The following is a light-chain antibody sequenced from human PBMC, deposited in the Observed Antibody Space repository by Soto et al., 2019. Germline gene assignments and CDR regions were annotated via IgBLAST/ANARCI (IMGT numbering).Light chain of an antibody. CDR1: QTVSSSY. Sequence: EIVLTQSPGTLSLSPGQRATLSCRASQTVSSSYLAWYQQKPGQPPRLLIYGASSRFTGIPDRFSGSGSGTDFTLTISRLEPEDFAVYYCRHYGSSPFFGQGTKLEIK. CDR3: RHYGSSPF. CDR2: GAS. V-gene: IGKV3-20*01. J-gene: IGKJ2*01.